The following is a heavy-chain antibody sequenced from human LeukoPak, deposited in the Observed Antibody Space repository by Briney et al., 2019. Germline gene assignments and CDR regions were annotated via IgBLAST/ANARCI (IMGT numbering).Heavy chain of an antibody. CDR1: GFTFSSYE. J-gene: IGHJ4*02. Sequence: GGSLRLSCAAPGFTFSSYEMNWVRQAPGKGLEWVSYISSSGSTIYYADSMKGRFTISRDNAKNSLYLQMNSLRAEDTAVYYCARGAYSSGWYLSGAIDYWGQGTLVTVSS. CDR2: ISSSGSTI. CDR3: ARGAYSSGWYLSGAIDY. D-gene: IGHD6-19*01. V-gene: IGHV3-48*03.